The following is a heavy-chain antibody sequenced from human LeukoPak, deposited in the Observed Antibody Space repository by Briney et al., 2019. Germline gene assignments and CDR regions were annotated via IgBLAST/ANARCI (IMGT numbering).Heavy chain of an antibody. CDR2: ISSSSSYI. CDR3: ATQVDSTLTRSDI. D-gene: IGHD5-12*01. Sequence: PGGSLRLSCAASGFTFSSFSMNWVRQAPGKGLEWVSSISSSSSYIYYADSVKGRFTISRDNAKNSLYLQMNSLRAEDTAVYYCATQVDSTLTRSDIWGQGTMVTVSS. CDR1: GFTFSSFS. V-gene: IGHV3-21*01. J-gene: IGHJ3*02.